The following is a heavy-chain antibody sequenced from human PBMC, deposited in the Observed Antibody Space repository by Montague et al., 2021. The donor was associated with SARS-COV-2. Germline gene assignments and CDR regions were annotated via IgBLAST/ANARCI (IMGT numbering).Heavy chain of an antibody. CDR1: GFTFSSYG. V-gene: IGHV3-33*05. CDR3: ARDLTYYDILTGYFAESPHYYYYYGMDV. Sequence: SLRLSCAASGFTFSSYGMHWVRQAPGKRLEWAAVISYDGSNKYYADSVKGRFTISRDNSKNTLYLQMNSLRAEDTAVYYCARDLTYYDILTGYFAESPHYYYYYGMDVWGQGTTVTVSS. J-gene: IGHJ6*02. D-gene: IGHD3-9*01. CDR2: ISYDGSNK.